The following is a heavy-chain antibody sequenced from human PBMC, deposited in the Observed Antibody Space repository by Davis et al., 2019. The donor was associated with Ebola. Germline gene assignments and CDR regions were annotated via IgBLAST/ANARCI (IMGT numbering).Heavy chain of an antibody. CDR1: GFTFDDYA. Sequence: SLKISCAASGFTFDDYAMHWVRQAPGKGLEWVSGISWNSGSIGYADSVKGRFTISRDNAKNSLYLQMNSLRAEDTALYYCAKDRTYSSGWPFDYWGQGTLVTVSS. D-gene: IGHD6-19*01. CDR2: ISWNSGSI. J-gene: IGHJ4*02. V-gene: IGHV3-9*01. CDR3: AKDRTYSSGWPFDY.